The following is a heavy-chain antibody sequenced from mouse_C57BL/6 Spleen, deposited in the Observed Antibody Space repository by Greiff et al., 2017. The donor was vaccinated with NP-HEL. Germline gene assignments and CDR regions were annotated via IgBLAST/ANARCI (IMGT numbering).Heavy chain of an antibody. CDR3: ASHYSNWYFDV. CDR1: GFTFTDYY. V-gene: IGHV7-3*01. Sequence: EVMLVESGGGLVQPGGSLSLSCAASGFTFTDYYMSWVRQPPGKALEWLGFIRNKANGYTTEYSASVKGRFTISRDNSQSILYLQMNALRAEDSATYYCASHYSNWYFDVWGTGTTVTVSS. J-gene: IGHJ1*03. CDR2: IRNKANGYTT. D-gene: IGHD2-5*01.